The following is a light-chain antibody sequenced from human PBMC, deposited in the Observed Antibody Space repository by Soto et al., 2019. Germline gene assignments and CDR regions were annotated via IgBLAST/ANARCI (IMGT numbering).Light chain of an antibody. CDR3: CSYAGSSTFVV. CDR2: EGS. V-gene: IGLV2-23*03. J-gene: IGLJ2*01. CDR1: SSDVGSNNI. Sequence: QSALTQPASVSGSPGQSITISCTGTSSDVGSNNIVSWYQQHPGKAPKLMIYEGSKRPSGISNRFSASKSGITASLTISGLQAEDEADYYCCSYAGSSTFVVFGGGTKLTVL.